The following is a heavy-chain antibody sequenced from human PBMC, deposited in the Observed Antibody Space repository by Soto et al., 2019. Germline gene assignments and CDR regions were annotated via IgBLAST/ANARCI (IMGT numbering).Heavy chain of an antibody. CDR2: IYYSGST. CDR1: GGSISSSSYY. CDR3: ARNLNDYGDYYFHY. V-gene: IGHV4-39*02. Sequence: QLQLQESGPGLVKPSETLSLTCTVSGGSISSSSYYWGWIRQPPGKGLEWIGSIYYSGSTYYNPSLKSRVTLSVDPPTHLFSLKLSSVTAADTALYYCARNLNDYGDYYFHYCGQGTLVTVSS. D-gene: IGHD4-17*01. J-gene: IGHJ4*02.